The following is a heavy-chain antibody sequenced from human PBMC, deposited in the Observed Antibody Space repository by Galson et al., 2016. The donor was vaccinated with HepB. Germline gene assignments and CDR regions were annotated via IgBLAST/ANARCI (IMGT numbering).Heavy chain of an antibody. J-gene: IGHJ4*02. V-gene: IGHV1-18*01. D-gene: IGHD2-15*01. CDR2: ISGTNGNT. CDR3: AREVTYCSGGGCYYFDY. Sequence: SVKVSCKASGGTFSSFAISWVRQAPGQGLEWMGWISGTNGNTNYAPSLQGRVTMTRDTSTSTLYLQMNGLRPEDSALYYCAREVTYCSGGGCYYFDYWGQGTLVTVSS. CDR1: GGTFSSFA.